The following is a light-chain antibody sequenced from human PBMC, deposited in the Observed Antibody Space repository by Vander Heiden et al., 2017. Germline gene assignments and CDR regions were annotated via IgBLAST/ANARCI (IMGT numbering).Light chain of an antibody. Sequence: EIVLTQSPATLSLSPGERATLFCRASQSVTSYLAWYQQKPGQAPRLLIYDASNSATGSPDRFSGSGSETDFTLTIRSLEPEDFAVYYCQQRSSWPRTFGQGTNLEI. CDR1: QSVTSY. J-gene: IGKJ2*01. V-gene: IGKV3-11*01. CDR3: QQRSSWPRT. CDR2: DAS.